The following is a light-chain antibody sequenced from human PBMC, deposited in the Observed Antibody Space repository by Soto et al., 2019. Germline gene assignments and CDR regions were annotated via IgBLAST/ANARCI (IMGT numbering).Light chain of an antibody. CDR1: SSDVGAYNL. J-gene: IGLJ3*02. CDR2: DGT. CDR3: CSYAGSRTFV. V-gene: IGLV2-23*01. Sequence: QSVLTQPASVSGSPGQSITVSCTGTSSDVGAYNLVSWYQQHPGKAPRLIIYDGTKRPSGISDRFSGSKSDNTASLTISGLRAEDEAHYHCCSYAGSRTFVFGGGTKLTVL.